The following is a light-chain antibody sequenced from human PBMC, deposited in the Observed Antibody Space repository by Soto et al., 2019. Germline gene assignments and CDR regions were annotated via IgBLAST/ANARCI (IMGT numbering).Light chain of an antibody. CDR2: GAS. CDR1: QSLDGN. Sequence: DIVLTQAPGTLSLSPGERATLSCRASQSLDGNYLAWYQQRPGQAPRLLIYGASTRATGIPARFSGSGSGTEFTLTISSLQSEDFAVYYCQQRSNWPPITFGQGTRLEIK. CDR3: QQRSNWPPIT. J-gene: IGKJ5*01. V-gene: IGKV3D-20*02.